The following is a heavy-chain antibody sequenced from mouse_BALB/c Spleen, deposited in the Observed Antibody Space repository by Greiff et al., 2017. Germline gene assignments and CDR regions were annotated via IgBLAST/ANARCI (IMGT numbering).Heavy chain of an antibody. CDR3: ARGTTAHAMDY. D-gene: IGHD1-2*01. CDR2: INPYNDGT. J-gene: IGHJ4*01. CDR1: GYTFTSYV. Sequence: VQLQQSGPELVKPGASVKMSCKASGYTFTSYVMHWVKQKPGQGLEWIGYINPYNDGTKYNEKFKGKATLTSDKSSSTAYMELSSLTSEDSAVYYCARGTTAHAMDYWGQGTSVTVSS. V-gene: IGHV1-14*01.